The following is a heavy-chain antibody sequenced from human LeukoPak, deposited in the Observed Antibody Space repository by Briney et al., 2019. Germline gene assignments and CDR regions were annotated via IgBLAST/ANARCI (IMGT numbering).Heavy chain of an antibody. Sequence: GASVKVSCKASGYTLTDYYIHWVRQAPGEGLEWVGWVFPHSGDTYYAQRFHGRVAMTTDTSINTAYMEVYRLKSDDTGVYFCARPPRDLVSAAPFPFWGQGTLVTVSS. CDR3: ARPPRDLVSAAPFPF. CDR2: VFPHSGDT. D-gene: IGHD5/OR15-5a*01. CDR1: GYTLTDYY. J-gene: IGHJ1*01. V-gene: IGHV1-2*02.